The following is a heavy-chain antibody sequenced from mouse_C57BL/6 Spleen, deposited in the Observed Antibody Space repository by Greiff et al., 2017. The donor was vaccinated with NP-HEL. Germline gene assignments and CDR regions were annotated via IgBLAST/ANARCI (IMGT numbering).Heavy chain of an antibody. Sequence: QVQLQQPGAELVKPGASVKLSCKASGYTFTSYWMQWVKQRPGQGLEWIGEIDPSDSYTNYNQKFKGKATLTVDTSSSTAYMQLSSLTSEDSAVYYCARWYDGYYDYAMDYWGQGTSVTVSS. V-gene: IGHV1-50*01. CDR1: GYTFTSYW. CDR2: IDPSDSYT. J-gene: IGHJ4*01. CDR3: ARWYDGYYDYAMDY. D-gene: IGHD2-3*01.